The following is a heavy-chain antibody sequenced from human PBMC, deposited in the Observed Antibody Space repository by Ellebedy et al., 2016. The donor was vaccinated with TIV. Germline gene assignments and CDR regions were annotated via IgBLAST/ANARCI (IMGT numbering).Heavy chain of an antibody. CDR2: ISYDGSNK. CDR1: GFTFSSYG. V-gene: IGHV3-30*18. Sequence: GGSLRLXCAASGFTFSSYGMHWVRQAPGKGLEWVAVISYDGSNKYYADSVKGRFTISRDNSKNTLYLQMNSLRAEDTAVYYCAKGGYGGYNPLHYYGMDVWGQGTTVTVSS. CDR3: AKGGYGGYNPLHYYGMDV. D-gene: IGHD5-24*01. J-gene: IGHJ6*02.